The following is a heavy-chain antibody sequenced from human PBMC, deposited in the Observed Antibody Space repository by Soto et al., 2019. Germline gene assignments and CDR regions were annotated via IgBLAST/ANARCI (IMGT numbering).Heavy chain of an antibody. Sequence: EVQLVESGGGLVQPGGSLRLSCAASGLIFSDYHMDWVRQAPGKGLEWVGCIRRKANSYTTVYAASVKGRFTISRDDSKNSLYLQMNSLKSEDTAVYYCAMLGGWSGGSSGMDVWGQGTTVTVSS. J-gene: IGHJ6*02. D-gene: IGHD6-19*01. CDR1: GLIFSDYH. V-gene: IGHV3-72*01. CDR2: IRRKANSYTT. CDR3: AMLGGWSGGSSGMDV.